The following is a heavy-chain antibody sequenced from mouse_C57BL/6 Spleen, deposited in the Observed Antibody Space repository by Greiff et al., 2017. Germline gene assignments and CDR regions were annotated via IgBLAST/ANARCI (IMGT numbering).Heavy chain of an antibody. V-gene: IGHV1-54*01. Sequence: QVQLQQSGAELVRPGTSVKVSCKASGYAFTNYLIEWVKQRPGQGLEWIGVINPGSGGTNYNEKFKGKATLTADKSSSTAYMQLSSLTSEDSTVYFFTRSLGQRAYYFDYWGQRTTRTVSS. CDR3: TRSLGQRAYYFDY. D-gene: IGHD4-1*01. CDR2: INPGSGGT. J-gene: IGHJ2*01. CDR1: GYAFTNYL.